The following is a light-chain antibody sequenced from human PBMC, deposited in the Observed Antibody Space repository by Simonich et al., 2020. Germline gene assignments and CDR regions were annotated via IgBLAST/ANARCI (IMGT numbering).Light chain of an antibody. V-gene: IGLV2-14*01. CDR3: AAWDDSLSGRV. CDR1: SSDVGGYNY. CDR2: AVS. J-gene: IGLJ3*02. Sequence: QSALTQPASVSGSPGQSITISCTGTSSDVGGYNYVSWYQQHPGKAPNLMIYAVSKRPSGVSNRFSGSKSGTSASLAISGLRSEDEADYYCAAWDDSLSGRVFGGGTKLTVL.